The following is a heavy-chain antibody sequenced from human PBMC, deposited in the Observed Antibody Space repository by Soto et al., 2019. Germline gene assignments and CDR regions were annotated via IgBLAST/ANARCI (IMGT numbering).Heavy chain of an antibody. D-gene: IGHD3-10*01. CDR3: ALITMVRGVQYNWFDP. V-gene: IGHV1-8*01. CDR2: MNPNSGNT. CDR1: GYTFTSYD. Sequence: PSVKVSCKASGYTFTSYDINWVRQATGQGLEWMGWMNPNSGNTGYAQKFQGRVTMTRNTSISTAYMELSSLRSEDTAVYYCALITMVRGVQYNWFDPWGQGTLVTVSS. J-gene: IGHJ5*02.